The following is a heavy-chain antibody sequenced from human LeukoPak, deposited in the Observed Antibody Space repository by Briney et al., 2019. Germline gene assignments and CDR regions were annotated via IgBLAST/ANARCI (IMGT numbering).Heavy chain of an antibody. Sequence: GGSLRLSCAASGFTFSNYVMTWVRQTPGKGLEWVSVTYVSGNTYYADSVKGRFIVSRDNSKNTLYLEMNSLRVEDTGVYYCAREVGAWGQGTLVTVSS. CDR3: AREVGA. CDR2: TYVSGNT. J-gene: IGHJ5*02. V-gene: IGHV3-66*01. CDR1: GFTFSNYV. D-gene: IGHD1-26*01.